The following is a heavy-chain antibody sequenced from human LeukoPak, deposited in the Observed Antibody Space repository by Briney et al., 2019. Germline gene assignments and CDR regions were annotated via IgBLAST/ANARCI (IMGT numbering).Heavy chain of an antibody. V-gene: IGHV3-21*01. J-gene: IGHJ3*02. CDR2: ISSSSSYI. D-gene: IGHD3-22*01. Sequence: GGSLRLSCAASGFTFSSYSMNWVRQAPGKGLEWVSSISSSSSYIYYADSVKGQFTISRDNAKNSLYLQMNSLRAEDTAVYYCARANVRDYYDSSGYSPGAFDIWGQGTMVTVSS. CDR1: GFTFSSYS. CDR3: ARANVRDYYDSSGYSPGAFDI.